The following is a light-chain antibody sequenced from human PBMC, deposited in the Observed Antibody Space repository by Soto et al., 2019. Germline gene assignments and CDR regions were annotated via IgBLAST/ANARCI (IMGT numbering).Light chain of an antibody. J-gene: IGLJ1*01. CDR2: EVS. Sequence: QSALTQPASVSGSPGQSITISCTGTSSDVGAYKFVSWYQQHPDKAPKLIIYEVSNRPSGVSHRFSGSKSGNTASLTISGLQAQDEADYYCMSYTSSGTLYVFGTGTKLTVL. CDR1: SSDVGAYKF. V-gene: IGLV2-14*01. CDR3: MSYTSSGTLYV.